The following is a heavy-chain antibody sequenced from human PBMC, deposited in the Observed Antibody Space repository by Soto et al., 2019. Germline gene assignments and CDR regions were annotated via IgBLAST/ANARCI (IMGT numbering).Heavy chain of an antibody. V-gene: IGHV3-7*05. CDR2: IKQDGSEK. J-gene: IGHJ4*02. CDR3: ARVANYGDYDPLDY. CDR1: GFTFSSYW. D-gene: IGHD4-17*01. Sequence: GGSLRLSCAASGFTFSSYWMSWVRQAPGKGLEWVANIKQDGSEKYYVDSVKGRFTISRDNAKNSLYLQMNSLRAEDTAVYYCARVANYGDYDPLDYWGQGTLVTVSS.